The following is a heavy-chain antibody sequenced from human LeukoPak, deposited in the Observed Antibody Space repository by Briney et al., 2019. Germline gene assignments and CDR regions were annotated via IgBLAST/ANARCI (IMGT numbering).Heavy chain of an antibody. V-gene: IGHV1-24*01. D-gene: IGHD6-13*01. CDR3: ATLWGGELAAADY. J-gene: IGHJ4*02. Sequence: ASVKVSCKVSGYTLTELSMHWVRQAPRKGLEWMGGFDPEDGETIYAQKFQGRVTMTEDTSTDTAYMELGSLRSEDTAVYYCATLWGGELAAADYWGQGTLVTVSS. CDR2: FDPEDGET. CDR1: GYTLTELS.